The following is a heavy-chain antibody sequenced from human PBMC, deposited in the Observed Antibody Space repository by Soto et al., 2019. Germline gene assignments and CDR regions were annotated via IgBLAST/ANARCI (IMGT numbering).Heavy chain of an antibody. CDR2: IWYDGSNK. J-gene: IGHJ2*01. CDR1: GFTFSSYG. Sequence: QVQLVESGGGVVQPGRSLRLSCAASGFTFSSYGMHWVRQAPGKGLEWVAVIWYDGSNKYYADSVKGRFTISSYNSKNTLYLQMNSLRAEDTAVYYCAIKKSSTISYWYLDLWGRGTLVTVSS. CDR3: AIKKSSTISYWYLDL. D-gene: IGHD3-3*01. V-gene: IGHV3-33*01.